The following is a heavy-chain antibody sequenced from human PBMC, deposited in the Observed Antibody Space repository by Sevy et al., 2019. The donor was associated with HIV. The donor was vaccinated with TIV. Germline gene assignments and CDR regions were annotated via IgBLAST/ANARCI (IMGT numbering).Heavy chain of an antibody. D-gene: IGHD5-12*01. Sequence: GGSLRLSCVASGFTFSDPWMSWVRQPPGKGLEWVGRIKSKSDGGATEYAAPVKGRFTISRDDSKNTLYLQMNSLKTDDTDVYYCATHPSLSFAIMLVAEGGMDVWGQGNTVTVSS. J-gene: IGHJ6*02. CDR1: GFTFSDPW. V-gene: IGHV3-15*01. CDR3: ATHPSLSFAIMLVAEGGMDV. CDR2: IKSKSDGGAT.